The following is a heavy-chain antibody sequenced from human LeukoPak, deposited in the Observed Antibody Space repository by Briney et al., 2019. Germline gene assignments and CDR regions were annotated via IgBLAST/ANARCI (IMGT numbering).Heavy chain of an antibody. CDR2: INSDGSIT. Sequence: GGSLRLSCAASVFTFATYWMHWVRQAPWKGLVWVSHINSDGSITSYADSVKGRFTISRDNAKNTLYLQMNSLRAEDTAVYYCARDAVDTANAVWGQGTTVTVSS. J-gene: IGHJ6*02. D-gene: IGHD5-18*01. V-gene: IGHV3-74*01. CDR1: VFTFATYW. CDR3: ARDAVDTANAV.